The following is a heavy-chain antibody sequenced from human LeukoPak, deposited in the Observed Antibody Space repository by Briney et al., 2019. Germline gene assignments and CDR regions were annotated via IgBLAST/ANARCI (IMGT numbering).Heavy chain of an antibody. CDR3: ARDRRQWLAPRYYYYGMDV. V-gene: IGHV3-7*01. CDR1: GFTFSSYW. D-gene: IGHD6-19*01. CDR2: IKQDGSEK. Sequence: PGGSLRLSCAASGFTFSSYWMSWARQAPGKGLEWVANIKQDGSEKYYVDSVKGRFTISRDNAKNSLYLQMNSLRAEDTAVYYCARDRRQWLAPRYYYYGMDVWGQGTTVTVSS. J-gene: IGHJ6*02.